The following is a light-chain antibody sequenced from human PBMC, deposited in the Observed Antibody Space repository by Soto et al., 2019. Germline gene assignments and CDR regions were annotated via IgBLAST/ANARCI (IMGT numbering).Light chain of an antibody. CDR1: QSVSNN. Sequence: EMVMTQSPAILSVSPGETDTLSCRASQSVSNNVAWYQQKPGQAPRLLILGASTRATGTPARFSGSGSGTEFTLSISSLQSEDFAVYYCKQYKEWPPFTFGQGTRLEIK. J-gene: IGKJ5*01. CDR2: GAS. V-gene: IGKV3-15*01. CDR3: KQYKEWPPFT.